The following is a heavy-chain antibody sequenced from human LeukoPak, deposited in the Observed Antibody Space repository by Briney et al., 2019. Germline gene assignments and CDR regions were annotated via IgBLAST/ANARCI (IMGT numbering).Heavy chain of an antibody. CDR2: IHDSGST. CDR3: ARVAWVKNILTGYYTEYFDY. CDR1: GGSISTYY. V-gene: IGHV4-59*01. Sequence: PSETLSLTCTVSGGSISTYYWAWIRQPPGMGLEWIGYIHDSGSTKDNPSLKSRVTVSVDTSKKQFSLRLRSVTATDTAVYYCARVAWVKNILTGYYTEYFDYWGQGILVSVSS. J-gene: IGHJ4*02. D-gene: IGHD3-9*01.